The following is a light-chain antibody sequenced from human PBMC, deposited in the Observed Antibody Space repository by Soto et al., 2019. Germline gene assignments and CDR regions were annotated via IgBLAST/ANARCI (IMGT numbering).Light chain of an antibody. V-gene: IGKV1-27*01. CDR3: QKYNSAPLT. CDR1: LPISNY. J-gene: IGKJ4*01. Sequence: DIQMTQSPSSLSASVGDRVTITCRASLPISNYLAWYQQKPGKIPNXMIYAASTLQAGVPSRFSVIVSGTDGTINLRSLQPEDGEAYDGQKYNSAPLTFGGGTKVEIK. CDR2: AAS.